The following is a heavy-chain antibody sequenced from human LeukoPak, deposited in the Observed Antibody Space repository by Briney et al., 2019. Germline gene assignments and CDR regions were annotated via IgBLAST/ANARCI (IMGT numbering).Heavy chain of an antibody. V-gene: IGHV3-9*01. Sequence: PGGSLRLSCAASGFTFDDYAMHWVRQAPGKGLEWVSGISWNSGSIGHADSVKGRFTISRDNAKNSLYLQMNSLRAEDTALYYCAKDMSSRYYDSSGYYYVPGYYFDYWGQGTLVTVSS. J-gene: IGHJ4*02. D-gene: IGHD3-22*01. CDR1: GFTFDDYA. CDR2: ISWNSGSI. CDR3: AKDMSSRYYDSSGYYYVPGYYFDY.